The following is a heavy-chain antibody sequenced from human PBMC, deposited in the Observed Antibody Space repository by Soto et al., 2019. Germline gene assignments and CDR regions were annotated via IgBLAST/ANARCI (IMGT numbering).Heavy chain of an antibody. CDR1: GFTFSSYG. Sequence: QVQLVESGGGVVQPGRSLRLSCAASGFTFSSYGMHWVRQAPGKGLEWVAVISYDGSNKYYADSVKGRFTISRDNSKNTLYLQMNSLRAEDTAVYYCAKDRRDGYNYPYFDYWGQGTLVTVSS. V-gene: IGHV3-30*18. CDR2: ISYDGSNK. D-gene: IGHD5-12*01. CDR3: AKDRRDGYNYPYFDY. J-gene: IGHJ4*02.